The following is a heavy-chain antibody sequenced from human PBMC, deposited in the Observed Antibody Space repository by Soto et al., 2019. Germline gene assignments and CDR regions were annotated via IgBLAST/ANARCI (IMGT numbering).Heavy chain of an antibody. J-gene: IGHJ4*02. CDR2: IDPSDSQT. V-gene: IGHV5-10-1*01. CDR1: GYSFAGYW. Sequence: GESLKISCKGSGYSFAGYWITWVRRKPGKGLEWMGRIDPSDSQTYYSPSFRGHVTISAAKSITTVFLQWSSLRASDTAMYYCARQIYDSDTGPNFQYYFDSWGQGTPVTVSS. CDR3: ARQIYDSDTGPNFQYYFDS. D-gene: IGHD3-22*01.